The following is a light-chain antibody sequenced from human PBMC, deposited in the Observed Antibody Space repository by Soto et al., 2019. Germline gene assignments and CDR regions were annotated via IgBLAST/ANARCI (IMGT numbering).Light chain of an antibody. J-gene: IGKJ1*01. CDR1: QSVDSNY. V-gene: IGKV3-20*01. CDR3: QHYGYSQWT. CDR2: GAS. Sequence: EIVLTQSPGTLSLSPGEEATLSCRASQSVDSNYLAWYQQKPGQTPRLIIYGASTRATGIPARFSGSGSGTEFTLTITRLEPEDSAVYFCQHYGYSQWTFGQGTKVDIK.